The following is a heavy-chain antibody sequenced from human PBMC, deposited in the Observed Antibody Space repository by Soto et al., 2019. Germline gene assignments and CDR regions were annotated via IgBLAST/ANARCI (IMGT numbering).Heavy chain of an antibody. V-gene: IGHV4-34*01. CDR1: GRSFSGYY. D-gene: IGHD3-10*01. CDR3: ARCQIRITMVRGVIIKVYYFDH. CDR2: INHSGST. Sequence: SETLSLTCALYGRSFSGYYWSWIRQPPGNGLKWIGEINHSGSTNYNPFFKSLVTILVDTSKNHFSLKLISVTVAVTAVYYCARCQIRITMVRGVIIKVYYFDHWGQETLVTVSS. J-gene: IGHJ4*02.